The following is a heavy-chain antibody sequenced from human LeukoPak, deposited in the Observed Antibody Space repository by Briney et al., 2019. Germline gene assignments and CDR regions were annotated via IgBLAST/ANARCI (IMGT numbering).Heavy chain of an antibody. CDR1: GFTFSSCA. V-gene: IGHV3-21*01. Sequence: PGGSLRLSCSASGFTFSSCAMNWVRQAPGKGLEWVSSISSSSTYIYYADSVKGRVTISRDNAKNSLYLQMNSLRAEDTAVYYCARGEGGYSGYDHDYWGQGTLVTVSS. J-gene: IGHJ4*02. D-gene: IGHD5-12*01. CDR3: ARGEGGYSGYDHDY. CDR2: ISSSSTYI.